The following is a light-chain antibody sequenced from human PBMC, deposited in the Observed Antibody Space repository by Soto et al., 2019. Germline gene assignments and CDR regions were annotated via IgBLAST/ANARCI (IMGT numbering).Light chain of an antibody. CDR1: SSDVSGPNY. V-gene: IGLV2-14*01. Sequence: QSALTQPASVSGSPGQSITISCAGASSDVSGPNYVSWYQQRPGKAPKLMIYEVTNRPSGVSNRFSGSKSGNTASLTISGLQAEDEADYYCSSYTSSSTLVFGTGTKVTVL. CDR2: EVT. J-gene: IGLJ1*01. CDR3: SSYTSSSTLV.